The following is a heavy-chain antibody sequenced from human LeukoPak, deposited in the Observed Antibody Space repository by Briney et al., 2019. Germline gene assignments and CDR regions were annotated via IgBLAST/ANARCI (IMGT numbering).Heavy chain of an antibody. D-gene: IGHD3-10*01. V-gene: IGHV3-23*01. CDR3: AKSPGWRGY. J-gene: IGHJ4*02. Sequence: LEWVSAISGSGGSTYYADSVKGRFTISRDNSKNTLYLQMNSLRAEDTAVYYCAKSPGWRGYWGQGTLVTVSS. CDR2: ISGSGGST.